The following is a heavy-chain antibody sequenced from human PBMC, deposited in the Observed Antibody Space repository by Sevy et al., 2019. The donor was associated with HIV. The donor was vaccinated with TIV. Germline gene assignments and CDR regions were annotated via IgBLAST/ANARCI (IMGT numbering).Heavy chain of an antibody. CDR2: INPNSGGT. CDR1: GYTFTGYY. Sequence: ASVKVSCKASGYTFTGYYMHWVRQAPGQGLEWMGWINPNSGGTNYAQKFQGRVTMTRDTSISTAYMELSRLRSDDTAVYYCARGQSRTCLEFNWFDPWGQGTLVTVSS. V-gene: IGHV1-2*02. D-gene: IGHD3-3*02. J-gene: IGHJ5*02. CDR3: ARGQSRTCLEFNWFDP.